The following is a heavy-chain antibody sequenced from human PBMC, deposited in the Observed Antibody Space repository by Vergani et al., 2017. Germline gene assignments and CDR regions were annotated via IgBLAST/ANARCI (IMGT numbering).Heavy chain of an antibody. CDR1: GYTFTSYA. V-gene: IGHV7-4-1*02. D-gene: IGHD6-19*01. CDR3: PSAKRGRIAVSVADT. Sequence: QAQLVQSGPELKKPGASVKVSCKASGYTFTSYAIHWVRQAPGQGLEWLGWININTETPTYAQAFTGRFVFSFDTSVNTAFLQISGLTAEDTALYYCPSAKRGRIAVSVADTWLQATLVTVSS. CDR2: ININTETP. J-gene: IGHJ5*02.